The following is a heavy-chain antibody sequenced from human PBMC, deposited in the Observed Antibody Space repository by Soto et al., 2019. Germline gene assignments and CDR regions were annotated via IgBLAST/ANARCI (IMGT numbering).Heavy chain of an antibody. J-gene: IGHJ2*01. V-gene: IGHV1-8*01. D-gene: IGHD2-2*01. CDR1: GFTFVTYD. CDR3: ARSTRLSLWYFDV. Sequence: QVQLVQSGAEVKEPGASVRVSCKTSGFTFVTYDVDWVRRATGQGLEWMGWMNPNPGATGYAQKFQRRVTMTRETSIGTAYMELLSLRYDDKAVYYCARSTRLSLWYFDVWGRSTLVIVSS. CDR2: MNPNPGAT.